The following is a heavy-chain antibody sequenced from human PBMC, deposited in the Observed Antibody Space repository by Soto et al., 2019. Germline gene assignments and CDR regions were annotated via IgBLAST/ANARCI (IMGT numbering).Heavy chain of an antibody. J-gene: IGHJ4*02. CDR1: GFTFSSYS. V-gene: IGHV3-21*06. Sequence: GGSLRLSCAASGFTFSSYSVNWVRQAPGKGLEWVSSISSSSSYIYYAESVKGRFTISRDNAKNSLYLQMNSLIAEDTAVYYCARDVRTLLAPNYFDYWGQGTLVTVSS. CDR3: ARDVRTLLAPNYFDY. D-gene: IGHD2-8*02. CDR2: ISSSSSYI.